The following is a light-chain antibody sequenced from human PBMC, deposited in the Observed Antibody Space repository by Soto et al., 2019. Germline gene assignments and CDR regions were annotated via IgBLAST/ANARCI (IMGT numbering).Light chain of an antibody. V-gene: IGLV2-8*01. CDR1: SSDIGAYNY. CDR2: EVS. Sequence: QSALTQPPSASGSPGQSVTISCTGTSSDIGAYNYVSWYQQYPGKAPKLMIYEVSKRPSGVPDRCSGSKSGNTASLTVSGRQTEDEADYYCTSYVGRGTWVFGGGTKLTVL. J-gene: IGLJ3*02. CDR3: TSYVGRGTWV.